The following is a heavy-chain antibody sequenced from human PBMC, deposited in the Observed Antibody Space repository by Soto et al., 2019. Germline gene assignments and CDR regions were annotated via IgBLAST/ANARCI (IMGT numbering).Heavy chain of an antibody. CDR1: GFTFSSYA. D-gene: IGHD3-22*01. Sequence: PGGSLRLSCAASGFTFSSYAMHWVRQAPGKGLEWVAVISYDGSNKYYADSVKGRFTISRDNSKNTLYLQMNSLRAEDTAVYYCARDRDYYDSSGYYFSYWGQGTLVTVSS. CDR3: ARDRDYYDSSGYYFSY. V-gene: IGHV3-30-3*01. J-gene: IGHJ4*02. CDR2: ISYDGSNK.